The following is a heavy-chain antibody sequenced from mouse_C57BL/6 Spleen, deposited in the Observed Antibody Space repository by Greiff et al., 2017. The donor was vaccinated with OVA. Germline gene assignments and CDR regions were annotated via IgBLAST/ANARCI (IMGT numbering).Heavy chain of an antibody. CDR1: GYTFTSYW. J-gene: IGHJ2*01. CDR3: ARFGGSTF. Sequence: QVQLKESGAELVKPGASVKLSCKASGYTFTSYWMHWVKQRPGQGLEWIGMIHPNSGSTNYNEKFKSKATLTVDKSSSTAYMQLSSLTSEDSAVYYCARFGGSTFWGQGTTLTVSS. D-gene: IGHD1-1*01. CDR2: IHPNSGST. V-gene: IGHV1-64*01.